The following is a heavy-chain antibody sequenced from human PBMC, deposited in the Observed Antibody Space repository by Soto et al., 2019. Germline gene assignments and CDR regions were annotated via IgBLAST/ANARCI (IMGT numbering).Heavy chain of an antibody. CDR2: ISAYNGNT. Sequence: QVQLVQSGAEVKKPGASVKVSCKASXYPFSSYGITWVRQAPGQGLEWMGWISAYNGNTNYAQKLQDRVTMTTDTSTSTAYMELRSLRSDDTAVYYCARDCNRFAFESWYFDYWGQGTLVTVSS. CDR1: XYPFSSYG. J-gene: IGHJ4*02. CDR3: ARDCNRFAFESWYFDY. V-gene: IGHV1-18*01. D-gene: IGHD3-10*01.